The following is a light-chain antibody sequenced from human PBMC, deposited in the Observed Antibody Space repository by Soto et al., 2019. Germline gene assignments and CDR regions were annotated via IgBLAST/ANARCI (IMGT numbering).Light chain of an antibody. CDR2: AAS. J-gene: IGKJ2*01. CDR1: QSISSY. V-gene: IGKV1-39*01. Sequence: DIQMTQSPSSLSASVGDRVTITCRASQSISSYLNWYQQKPGKAPKLLIYAASSLQSGVPSRFSVSGSGTDFTLTISSLQPEDFATYYWQQSYSTPPYTFCQGTKLEIK. CDR3: QQSYSTPPYT.